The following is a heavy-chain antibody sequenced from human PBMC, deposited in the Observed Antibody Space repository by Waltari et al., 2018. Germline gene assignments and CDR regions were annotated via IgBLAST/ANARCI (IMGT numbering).Heavy chain of an antibody. D-gene: IGHD6-6*01. V-gene: IGHV4-34*01. J-gene: IGHJ4*02. CDR3: ARARIAARPRGYFDY. CDR2: INHSGST. CDR1: GGSLSGYY. Sequence: QVQLQQWGAGLLKPSETLSLTCAVYGGSLSGYYWSWIRKPPGKGLEWSGEINHSGSTNYNPSLKSRVTISVDTSKNQFSLKLSSVTAADTAVYDCARARIAARPRGYFDYWGQGTLVTVSS.